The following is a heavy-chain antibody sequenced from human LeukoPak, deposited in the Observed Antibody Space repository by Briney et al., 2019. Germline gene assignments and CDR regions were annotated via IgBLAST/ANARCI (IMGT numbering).Heavy chain of an antibody. CDR2: IYYSGST. CDR1: GGSITPYY. J-gene: IGHJ4*02. CDR3: AKDLRYSGNYYDY. Sequence: PSETLSLTCTVSGGSITPYYWSWIRQPPGKGLEWIGYIYYSGSTNYNPSLKSRVTISVDTSNNQFSLKLSSVTAADTAIYYCAKDLRYSGNYYDYWGQGTLVTVSS. V-gene: IGHV4-59*01. D-gene: IGHD1-26*01.